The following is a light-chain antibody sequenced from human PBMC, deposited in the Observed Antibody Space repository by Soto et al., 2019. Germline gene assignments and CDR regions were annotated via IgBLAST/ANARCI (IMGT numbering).Light chain of an antibody. J-gene: IGLJ1*01. CDR2: QVT. V-gene: IGLV2-14*01. CDR3: SSYTDSSNYV. Sequence: QAVLTQPGSVCGSPGQAVTISCTRTSSHRAIYNYVSWYQQQPGKAPKLMIYQVTNRPSGVSNRFSGSRSGNTASLPISGLQAEAEAAYYCSSYTDSSNYVFGTGTKVTAL. CDR1: SSHRAIYNY.